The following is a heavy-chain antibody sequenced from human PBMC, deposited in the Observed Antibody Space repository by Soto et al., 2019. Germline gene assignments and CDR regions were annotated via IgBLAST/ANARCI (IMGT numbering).Heavy chain of an antibody. Sequence: DSMQLCCKASDYTFTSYGISWVRQAPGQGLEWMGWISAYNGNTNYAQKLQGRVTMTTDTSTSTAYMELRSLRSDDTARYLRACHAQLASYFLGSAVCRRATT. D-gene: IGHD1-1*01. J-gene: IGHJ6*02. CDR2: ISAYNGNT. CDR3: ACHAQLASYFLGSAV. V-gene: IGHV1-18*01. CDR1: DYTFTSYG.